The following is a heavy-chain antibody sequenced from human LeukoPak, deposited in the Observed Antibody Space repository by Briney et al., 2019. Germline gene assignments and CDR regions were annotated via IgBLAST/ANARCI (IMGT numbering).Heavy chain of an antibody. D-gene: IGHD3-22*01. V-gene: IGHV3-30-3*01. CDR3: VRGSEYYFDHSASFDY. Sequence: GGSLRLSCAASGFTFTAYLIHWVRQAPGKGLEWVAVMSSNGNAMFYADSVKGRFTISRDNSKNTLYLQMNSLRAEDTAVYYCVRGSEYYFDHSASFDYWGQGTLVTVSS. J-gene: IGHJ4*02. CDR2: MSSNGNAM. CDR1: GFTFTAYL.